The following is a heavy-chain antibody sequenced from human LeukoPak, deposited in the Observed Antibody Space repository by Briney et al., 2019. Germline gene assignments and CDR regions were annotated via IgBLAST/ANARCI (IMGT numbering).Heavy chain of an antibody. J-gene: IGHJ2*01. V-gene: IGHV4-61*05. Sequence: SETLSLTCTVSGGSISSSSYYWGWIRQPPGKGLEWIGYIYYSGSTNYNPSLKSRVTISVDTSKNQFSLKLSSVTAADTAVYYCARVLTAGNYWYFDLWGRGTLVTVSS. CDR1: GGSISSSSYY. CDR2: IYYSGST. D-gene: IGHD6-13*01. CDR3: ARVLTAGNYWYFDL.